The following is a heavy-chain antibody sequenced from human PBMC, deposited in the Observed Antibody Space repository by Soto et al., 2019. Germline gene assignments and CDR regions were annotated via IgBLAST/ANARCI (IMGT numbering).Heavy chain of an antibody. CDR3: ARARGHYDFWSGYYLYYYYGMDV. V-gene: IGHV1-46*01. Sequence: ASVKLSCKASGYTFTSYYMHCVRQAPGQGLEWMGIINPSGGSTSYAQKFQGRVTMTRDTSTSTVYMELSSLRSEDTAVYYCARARGHYDFWSGYYLYYYYGMDVWGQGTTVTVSS. J-gene: IGHJ6*02. CDR2: INPSGGST. D-gene: IGHD3-3*01. CDR1: GYTFTSYY.